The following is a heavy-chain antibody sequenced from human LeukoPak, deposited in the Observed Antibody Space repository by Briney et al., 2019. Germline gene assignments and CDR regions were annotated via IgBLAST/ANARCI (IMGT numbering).Heavy chain of an antibody. Sequence: SQTLSLTCTVSGGSISSGGYYWSWIRQHPGRGLEWIGYIYYSGSTYYNPSLKSRVTISVDTSKNQFSLKLSSVTAADTAVYYCARGSHGDYSDYWGQGTLVTVSS. J-gene: IGHJ4*02. D-gene: IGHD4-17*01. V-gene: IGHV4-31*03. CDR1: GGSISSGGYY. CDR2: IYYSGST. CDR3: ARGSHGDYSDY.